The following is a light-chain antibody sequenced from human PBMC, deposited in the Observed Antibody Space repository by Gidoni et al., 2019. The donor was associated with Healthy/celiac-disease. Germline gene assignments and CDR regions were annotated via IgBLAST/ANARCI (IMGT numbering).Light chain of an antibody. V-gene: IGLV1-40*01. Sequence: QSVLTQPPSVSGAPGQRVTISCTGRSSNIGAGYDVHWYQQLPGTAPKLLIYGNSNRPSGVPDRFSGSKSCTSASLAITGLQAEDEADYYCQSYDSSLSGYVFGTGTKVTVL. J-gene: IGLJ1*01. CDR3: QSYDSSLSGYV. CDR1: SSNIGAGYD. CDR2: GNS.